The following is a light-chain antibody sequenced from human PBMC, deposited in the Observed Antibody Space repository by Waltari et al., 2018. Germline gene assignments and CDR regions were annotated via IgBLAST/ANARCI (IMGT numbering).Light chain of an antibody. V-gene: IGLV1-44*01. CDR3: AAWDDSLNVYV. CDR1: SPNIGSNT. J-gene: IGLJ6*01. CDR2: SNN. Sequence: QSVLTQPPSASGTPGQRVPISCSGSSPNIGSNTVNWYQQLPGTAPKLLIYSNNQRPSGVPDRFSGSKSGTSASLAISGLQSEDEADYYCAAWDDSLNVYVFGSGTKVTVL.